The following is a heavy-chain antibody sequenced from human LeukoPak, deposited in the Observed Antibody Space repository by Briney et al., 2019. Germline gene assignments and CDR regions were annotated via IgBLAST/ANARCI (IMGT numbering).Heavy chain of an antibody. V-gene: IGHV1-2*06. CDR2: INPDTGGT. J-gene: IGHJ4*02. CDR3: VTSFDYSDFY. Sequence: ASVKVSCKASGYTFTNFYIHWVRQAPGQGLEWMGRINPDTGGTNFAQKFQDRVTVTRDTSISTAFLELSSPTSGDAAVYYCVTSFDYSDFYWGQGTLVIVS. D-gene: IGHD4-11*01. CDR1: GYTFTNFY.